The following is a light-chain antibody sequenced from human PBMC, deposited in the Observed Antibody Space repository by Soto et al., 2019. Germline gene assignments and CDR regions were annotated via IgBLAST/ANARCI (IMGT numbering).Light chain of an antibody. J-gene: IGKJ3*01. V-gene: IGKV3-11*01. Sequence: EIVLTQSPATLSLSPGERATLSCRASQSVSSYLAWYQQKPGQAPRLLIYDASNRATGIPARFSGSGSGTDFTLSLSSLETEDFAVYYCQQGFTFGPGTKVDIK. CDR1: QSVSSY. CDR3: QQGFT. CDR2: DAS.